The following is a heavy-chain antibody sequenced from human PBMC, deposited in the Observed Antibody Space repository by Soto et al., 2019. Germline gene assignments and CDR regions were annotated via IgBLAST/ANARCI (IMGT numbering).Heavy chain of an antibody. J-gene: IGHJ6*02. Sequence: QVQLVQSGAEVKKPGSSVKVSCKASGGTFSSYAISWVRQAPGQGLEWMGGIIPIFGTANYAQKFQGRVNITADEATSTAYMELSSLRSEDTAVDYCARPGGHSYGYYYGMDVWGQGTTVTVSS. V-gene: IGHV1-69*01. CDR1: GGTFSSYA. D-gene: IGHD5-18*01. CDR3: ARPGGHSYGYYYGMDV. CDR2: IIPIFGTA.